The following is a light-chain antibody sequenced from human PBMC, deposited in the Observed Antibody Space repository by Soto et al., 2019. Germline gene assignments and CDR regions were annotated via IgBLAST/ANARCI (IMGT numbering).Light chain of an antibody. Sequence: EIVLTQSPATLSLSPGERATLSCRASQSVSSSLAWYQQKPGQAPRLLIYDASNRATGIPARFSGSGSGTDFTLTISSLEPEDFAVYYCQQHNNWPITFGQGTRLEIK. J-gene: IGKJ5*01. CDR1: QSVSSS. CDR2: DAS. V-gene: IGKV3-11*01. CDR3: QQHNNWPIT.